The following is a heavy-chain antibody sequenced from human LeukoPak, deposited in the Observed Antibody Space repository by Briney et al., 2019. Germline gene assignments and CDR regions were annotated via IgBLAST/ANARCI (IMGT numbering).Heavy chain of an antibody. CDR2: IWHDGSNK. D-gene: IGHD6-19*01. Sequence: PGGSLRLSCAASGFNFRTYGMHWVRQAPGKGLEWLAIIWHDGSNKYYGDSVKGRFTISRDNSKNTLYLEMNSLRAEDMAVYYCAKVGPVAGVFDYWGQGTLVTVSS. J-gene: IGHJ4*02. V-gene: IGHV3-33*03. CDR3: AKVGPVAGVFDY. CDR1: GFNFRTYG.